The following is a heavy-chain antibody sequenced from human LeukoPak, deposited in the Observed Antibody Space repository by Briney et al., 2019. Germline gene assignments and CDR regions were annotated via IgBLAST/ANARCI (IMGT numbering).Heavy chain of an antibody. CDR1: GGSFSGYY. Sequence: PSETLSLTCAVYGGSFSGYYWSWIRQPPGKGLEWIGEINHSGSTNYSPSLKSRVTISVDTSKNQFSLKLSSVTAADTAVYYCARKSIVTAGRKPYDVWDQGTLVTVSP. D-gene: IGHD6-13*01. V-gene: IGHV4-34*01. CDR2: INHSGST. J-gene: IGHJ4*02. CDR3: ARKSIVTAGRKPYDV.